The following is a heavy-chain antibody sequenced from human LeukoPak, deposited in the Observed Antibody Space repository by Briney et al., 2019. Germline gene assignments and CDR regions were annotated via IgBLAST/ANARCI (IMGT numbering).Heavy chain of an antibody. V-gene: IGHV3-23*01. J-gene: IGHJ6*02. Sequence: PGGSLRLSCAASGFTFSSYAMSWVRQAPGKGPEWVSAISGSGGSTYYADSVKGRFTISRDNSKNTLYLQMNSLRAEDTAVYYCANGPVATDSTYYGMDVWGQGTTVTVSS. CDR3: ANGPVATDSTYYGMDV. CDR2: ISGSGGST. D-gene: IGHD5-12*01. CDR1: GFTFSSYA.